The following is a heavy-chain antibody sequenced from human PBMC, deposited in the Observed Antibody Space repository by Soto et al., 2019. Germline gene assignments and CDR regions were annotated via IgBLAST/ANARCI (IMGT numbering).Heavy chain of an antibody. D-gene: IGHD3-22*01. Sequence: ASVKVSCKASGYTFTSYSMYWVRQAPGQRLEWMGWISAYNGNTNYAQKLQGRVTMTTDTSRSTAYMELRSLRSDDTAVYYCARGNDSSGNDAFDIWGQGTMVTVSS. CDR2: ISAYNGNT. CDR1: GYTFTSYS. V-gene: IGHV1-18*01. CDR3: ARGNDSSGNDAFDI. J-gene: IGHJ3*02.